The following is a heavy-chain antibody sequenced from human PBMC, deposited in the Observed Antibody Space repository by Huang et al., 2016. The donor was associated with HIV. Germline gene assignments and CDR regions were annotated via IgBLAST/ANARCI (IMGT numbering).Heavy chain of an antibody. J-gene: IGHJ4*02. D-gene: IGHD3-9*01. Sequence: QVQLVQSRAEVKKPGASVKVSCKVSEYTLTELSIHWVRQPPGKGLEWMGGCEPEIGETIYGQKFQGRVTMTEDTSTETAFMELSGLRPEDTAVYYCATGFDVFFDFWGQGTLVTVSS. V-gene: IGHV1-24*01. CDR1: EYTLTELS. CDR2: CEPEIGET. CDR3: ATGFDVFFDF.